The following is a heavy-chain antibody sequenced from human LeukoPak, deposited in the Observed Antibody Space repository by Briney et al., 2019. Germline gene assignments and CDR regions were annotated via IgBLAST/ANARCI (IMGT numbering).Heavy chain of an antibody. CDR3: AREYDSGSYYNFGY. V-gene: IGHV3-48*03. CDR1: GFTFSSYE. J-gene: IGHJ4*02. CDR2: ISSSGSTI. Sequence: PGGSLRLSCAASGFTFSSYEMNWVRQAPGKGLEWVSYISSSGSTIYYADSVKGRFTISRDNAKNSLYLQMNSLRAEDTAVYYCAREYDSGSYYNFGYWGQGTLVTVSS. D-gene: IGHD3-10*01.